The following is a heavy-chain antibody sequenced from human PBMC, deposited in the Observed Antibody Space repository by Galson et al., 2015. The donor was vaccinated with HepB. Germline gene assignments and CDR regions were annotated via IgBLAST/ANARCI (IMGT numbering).Heavy chain of an antibody. CDR3: VRLSPRYSFDC. V-gene: IGHV3-72*01. J-gene: IGHJ4*02. CDR1: GFSFSDHH. CDR2: SRNKANGYTT. Sequence: SLRLSCAASGFSFSDHHMDWVRQAPGKGLEWVGRSRNKANGYTTEYAASVRGRFTISRDDSKNSLDLQMNSLKTEDTAVYYCVRLSPRYSFDCWGQGTLVTVSP.